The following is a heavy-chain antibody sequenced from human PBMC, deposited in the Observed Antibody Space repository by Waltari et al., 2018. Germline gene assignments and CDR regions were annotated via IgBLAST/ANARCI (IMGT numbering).Heavy chain of an antibody. Sequence: EVQLLESGGGLVQPGGSLRLSCAASGFTFSSYSMSWVRQAPGKGLEWVSVIYSGGSSTYYADSVKGRFTISRDNSKNTLYLQMNSLRAEDTAVYYCAGGTEILFDYWGQGTLVTVSS. J-gene: IGHJ4*02. CDR1: GFTFSSYS. CDR3: AGGTEILFDY. D-gene: IGHD1-1*01. CDR2: IYSGGSST. V-gene: IGHV3-23*03.